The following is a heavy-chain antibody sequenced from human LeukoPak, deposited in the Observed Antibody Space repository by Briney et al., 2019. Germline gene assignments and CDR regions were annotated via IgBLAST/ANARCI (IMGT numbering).Heavy chain of an antibody. J-gene: IGHJ4*02. CDR2: INSDGSST. V-gene: IGHV3-74*01. D-gene: IGHD1-26*01. CDR1: GFTFRRYW. CDR3: ARVGATTRASFDY. Sequence: GSLRLSCAASGFTFRRYWMHWVRQAPGKGLVWVSRINSDGSSTTYADSVQGRFTISRDNAKNTLYLQMNSLRAEDTAVYYCARVGATTRASFDYWGQGTLVTVSS.